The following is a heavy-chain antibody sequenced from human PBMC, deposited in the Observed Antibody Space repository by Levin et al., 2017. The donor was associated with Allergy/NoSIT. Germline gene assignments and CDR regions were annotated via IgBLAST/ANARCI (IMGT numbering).Heavy chain of an antibody. CDR3: ARDVVSARVYGMGV. Sequence: GGSLRLSCAASGFRFSSYWMYWVRQAPGKGLVWVSRLNTDGSMTSYVDSVKGRFTISRDNAKNTLYLQMNSVRAEDTAVYFCARDVVSARVYGMGVWGQGTTVTVSS. V-gene: IGHV3-74*01. CDR2: LNTDGSMT. D-gene: IGHD2-15*01. J-gene: IGHJ6*02. CDR1: GFRFSSYW.